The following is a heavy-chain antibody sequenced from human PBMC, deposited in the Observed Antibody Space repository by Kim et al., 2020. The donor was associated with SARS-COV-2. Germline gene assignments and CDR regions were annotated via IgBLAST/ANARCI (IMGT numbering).Heavy chain of an antibody. CDR3: ARVGGEYYYDSSGYYYYYGMDV. CDR2: IIPIFGTA. J-gene: IGHJ6*02. D-gene: IGHD3-22*01. Sequence: SVKVSCKASGGTFSSYAISWVRQAPGQGLEWMGGIIPIFGTANYAQKFQGRVTITADESTSTAYMELSSLRSEDTAVYYCARVGGEYYYDSSGYYYYYGMDVWGQGTTVTVSS. CDR1: GGTFSSYA. V-gene: IGHV1-69*13.